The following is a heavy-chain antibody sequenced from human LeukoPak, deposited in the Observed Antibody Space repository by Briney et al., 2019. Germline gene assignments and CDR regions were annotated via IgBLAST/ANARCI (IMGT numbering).Heavy chain of an antibody. CDR1: GFTFSSYA. D-gene: IGHD6-13*01. J-gene: IGHJ4*02. V-gene: IGHV3-23*01. CDR2: ISGSGGST. Sequence: PGGSLRLSCAASGFTFSSYAMSWVRQAPGKGLEWVSAISGSGGSTYYADSVKGRFTISRDNAKNSLYLQMNSLRAEDTALYYCAREKEYSSSSFDYWGQGTLVTVSS. CDR3: AREKEYSSSSFDY.